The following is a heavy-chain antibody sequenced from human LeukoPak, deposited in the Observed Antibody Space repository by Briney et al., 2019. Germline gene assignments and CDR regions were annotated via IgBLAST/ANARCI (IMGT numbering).Heavy chain of an antibody. CDR3: ARVITIFGVVKGPFDI. CDR1: GYSFTTYW. D-gene: IGHD3-3*01. Sequence: GESLKISCKGSGYSFTTYWIGWVRQMPGKGLDWMGIIYPGDSETRYSPSFQGQVTMSADKSRSTAYLQWSSLKPSDTARYTCARVITIFGVVKGPFDIWGLGTLVTVSS. J-gene: IGHJ3*02. CDR2: IYPGDSET. V-gene: IGHV5-51*01.